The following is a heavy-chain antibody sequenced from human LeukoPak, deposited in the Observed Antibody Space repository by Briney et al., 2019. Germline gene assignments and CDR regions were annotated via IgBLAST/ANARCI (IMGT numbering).Heavy chain of an antibody. V-gene: IGHV1-69*06. CDR2: IIPIFGTA. Sequence: GASVKVSCKASGGTFSSYAISWVRQAPGQGLEWMGGIIPIFGTANYAQKFQGRVTITADKSTSTAYMELSSLRSEDTAVYYCASRYYYGSGPTKYYFDYWGQGTLVTVSS. D-gene: IGHD3-10*01. CDR3: ASRYYYGSGPTKYYFDY. CDR1: GGTFSSYA. J-gene: IGHJ4*02.